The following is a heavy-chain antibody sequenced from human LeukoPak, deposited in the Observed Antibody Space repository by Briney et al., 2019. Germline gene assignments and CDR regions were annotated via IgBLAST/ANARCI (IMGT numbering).Heavy chain of an antibody. CDR2: IYYSGST. CDR1: GGSISSGGYY. CDR3: ARAVGLDCSSTSCYQNLFDY. J-gene: IGHJ4*02. D-gene: IGHD2-2*01. Sequence: SETLSLTCTVSGGSISSGGYYWSWIRQHPGKGPEWIGYIYYSGSTYYNPSLKSRVTISVDTSKNQFSLKLSSVTAADTAVYYCARAVGLDCSSTSCYQNLFDYWGQGTLVTVSS. V-gene: IGHV4-31*03.